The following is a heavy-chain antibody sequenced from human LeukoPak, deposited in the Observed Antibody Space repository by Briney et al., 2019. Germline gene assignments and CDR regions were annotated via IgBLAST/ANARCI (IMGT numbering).Heavy chain of an antibody. CDR2: INWHVRWT. D-gene: IGHD1-26*01. Sequence: TLRLYSAATTFTFKDNGMHWVRQPQGMGREWGSGINWHVRWTHYAYSVTGRSTIYRDNAKNSLYLQMTGLRHEYTALYYFAKHLRATNTDIFFGLDVWGQGATVTVSS. CDR3: AKHLRATNTDIFFGLDV. V-gene: IGHV3-9*01. J-gene: IGHJ6*02. CDR1: TFTFKDNG.